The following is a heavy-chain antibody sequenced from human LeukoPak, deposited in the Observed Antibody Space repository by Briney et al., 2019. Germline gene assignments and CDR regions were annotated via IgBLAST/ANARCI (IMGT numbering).Heavy chain of an antibody. V-gene: IGHV6-1*01. CDR1: GDSVSSNSAA. CDR2: TYYRSKWYN. J-gene: IGHJ3*02. D-gene: IGHD6-13*01. CDR3: VRGNRPGYSSSWYFFGAFDI. Sequence: SQTLSLTCAISGDSVSSNSAAWNWIRQSPSRGLEWLGRTYYRSKWYNDYAVSVKSRITINPDTSKNQFSLQLNSVTPEDTAVYYCVRGNRPGYSSSWYFFGAFDIWGQGTMVTVSS.